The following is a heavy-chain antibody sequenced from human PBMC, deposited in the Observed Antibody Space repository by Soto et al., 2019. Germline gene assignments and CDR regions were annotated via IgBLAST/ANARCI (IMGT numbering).Heavy chain of an antibody. V-gene: IGHV4-59*01. CDR1: GGPISSYY. J-gene: IGHJ2*01. CDR3: ARDAYHSWYFDL. D-gene: IGHD2-2*01. CDR2: IYYSGST. Sequence: QVQLQESGPGLVKPSETLYLPCTVSGGPISSYYWSWIRQPPGKGLEWIGYIYYSGSTNHNPSLKGRVTISVDTSKSQSSMELSPVTAADTAVYYCARDAYHSWYFDLWGRGTLVTVSS.